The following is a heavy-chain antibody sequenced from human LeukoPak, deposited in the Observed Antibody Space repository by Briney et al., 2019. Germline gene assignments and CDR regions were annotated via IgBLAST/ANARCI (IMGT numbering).Heavy chain of an antibody. J-gene: IGHJ4*02. CDR2: INPNSGGT. Sequence: GASVKVSCKASGYTFTSYYMHWVRQAPGQGLEWMGWINPNSGGTNYAQKFQGRVTMTRDTSISTAYMELRSLRSDDTAVYYCARVPYSFYDSSGYYPYFDYWGQGTLVTVSS. V-gene: IGHV1-2*02. D-gene: IGHD3-22*01. CDR1: GYTFTSYY. CDR3: ARVPYSFYDSSGYYPYFDY.